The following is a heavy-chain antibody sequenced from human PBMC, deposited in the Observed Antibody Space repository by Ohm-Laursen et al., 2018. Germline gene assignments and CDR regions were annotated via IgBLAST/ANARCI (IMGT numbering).Heavy chain of an antibody. CDR3: ARDISRYSGSGI. J-gene: IGHJ4*02. V-gene: IGHV3-23*01. Sequence: SLRLSCSASGFTFSSYAMSWVRQAPGKGLEWVSAISGSGGSTYYADSVKGRFTISRDNSKNTLYLQMNSLRAEDTAVYYCARDISRYSGSGIWGQGTLVTVSS. CDR1: GFTFSSYA. CDR2: ISGSGGST. D-gene: IGHD3-10*01.